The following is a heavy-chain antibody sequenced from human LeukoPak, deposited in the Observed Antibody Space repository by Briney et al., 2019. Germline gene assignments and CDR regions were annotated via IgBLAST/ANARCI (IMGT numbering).Heavy chain of an antibody. CDR3: ATGPPNYDYYYYYGMDV. J-gene: IGHJ6*02. V-gene: IGHV1-24*01. Sequence: ASVKVSCKVSGYTLTELSMHWVRQAPGKGLEWMGGFDPEDGETIYAQKFQGRVTMTEDTSTDTAYMELSSLRSEDTAVYYCATGPPNYDYYYYYGMDVWAKGPRSPSP. CDR1: GYTLTELS. D-gene: IGHD4/OR15-4a*01. CDR2: FDPEDGET.